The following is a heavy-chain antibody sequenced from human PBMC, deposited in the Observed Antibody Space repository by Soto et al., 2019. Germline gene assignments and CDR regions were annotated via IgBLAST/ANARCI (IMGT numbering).Heavy chain of an antibody. J-gene: IGHJ4*02. CDR1: GFSLSTSGMC. V-gene: IGHV2-70*01. Sequence: SGPTLVNPTQTLTLTCTFSGFSLSTSGMCVSWIRQPPGKALEWLALIDWDDDKYYSTSLKTRLTISMDTSKNQVVLTMTNMDPVDTATYYCARGVGDLLWKARPYYFDYWGQGTLVTVSS. CDR2: IDWDDDK. CDR3: ARGVGDLLWKARPYYFDY. D-gene: IGHD3-10*01.